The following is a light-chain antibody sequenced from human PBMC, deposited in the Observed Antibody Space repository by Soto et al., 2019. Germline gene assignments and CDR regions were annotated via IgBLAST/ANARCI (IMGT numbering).Light chain of an antibody. CDR3: MEALQVPHT. V-gene: IGKV2-28*01. J-gene: IGKJ2*01. Sequence: DIVMTQSPRSLSVTPGEPASISCRSSQSLLYRNGYNYLDWYLQKPGQSPQLLIYLGSNRASGVHDRFSGSGSGTDFTLKISRVEAEDVGVYYCMEALQVPHTFGQGTKLEI. CDR1: QSLLYRNGYNY. CDR2: LGS.